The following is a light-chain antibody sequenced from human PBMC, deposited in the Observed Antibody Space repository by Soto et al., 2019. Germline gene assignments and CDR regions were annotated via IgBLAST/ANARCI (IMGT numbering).Light chain of an antibody. CDR2: GAS. V-gene: IGKV3-20*01. CDR1: QSVPVTY. CDR3: QQFGSSFIT. J-gene: IGKJ5*01. Sequence: EIVLTQSPGTLSLSPGETATLSCRASQSVPVTYLAWYQQKPGQAPSLLVFGASGRANGIPDRFSGSGSGTDFTLTISRLEPEDFAVYYCQQFGSSFITFGQGTRLEIK.